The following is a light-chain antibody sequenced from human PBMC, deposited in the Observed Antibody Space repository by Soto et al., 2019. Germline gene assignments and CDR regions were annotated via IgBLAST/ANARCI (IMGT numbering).Light chain of an antibody. CDR3: QSYDSTLDARYV. Sequence: QSALTQPASVSGSPGQSITISCTGTSSDVGAYNYVSWYQQHQGKAPTLMIYEVSNRPSGVSNRFSGSKSGNTASLTISGLQAEDEADYYCQSYDSTLDARYVFGTGTKLTVL. CDR1: SSDVGAYNY. J-gene: IGLJ1*01. CDR2: EVS. V-gene: IGLV2-14*01.